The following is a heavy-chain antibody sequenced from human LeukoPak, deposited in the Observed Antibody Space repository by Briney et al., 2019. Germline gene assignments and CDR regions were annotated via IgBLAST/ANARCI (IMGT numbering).Heavy chain of an antibody. CDR2: IYSGGST. V-gene: IGHV3-66*01. D-gene: IGHD3-9*01. J-gene: IGHJ6*02. Sequence: PGGSLRLSCAASGFTVSSNYMSWVRQAPGKGLEWVSVIYSGGSTYYADSVKGRFTISRDNSKNTLYLQMNSLRAEDTAVYYCARDGPYDISTGYYSHYYYGMDVWGQGTTVTVSS. CDR3: ARDGPYDISTGYYSHYYYGMDV. CDR1: GFTVSSNY.